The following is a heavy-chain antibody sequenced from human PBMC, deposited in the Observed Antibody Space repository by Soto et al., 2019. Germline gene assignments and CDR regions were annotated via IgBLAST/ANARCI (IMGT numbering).Heavy chain of an antibody. CDR2: VSYDGSNK. J-gene: IGHJ5*02. CDR3: AKLGRGFDP. V-gene: IGHV3-30*18. D-gene: IGHD3-16*01. Sequence: SLRLSCAASGFTFSATFSANAMHWVRQAPGKGLEWVAGVSYDGSNKFYADSLKGRFTASRDNSKNTLSLQMNSLRPEDTAVYYCAKLGRGFDPWGQGTLVTVSS. CDR1: GFTFSATFSANA.